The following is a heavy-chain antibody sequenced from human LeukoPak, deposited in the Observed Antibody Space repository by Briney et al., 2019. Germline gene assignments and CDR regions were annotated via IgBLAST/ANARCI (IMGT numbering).Heavy chain of an antibody. D-gene: IGHD3-22*01. V-gene: IGHV1-24*01. CDR2: FDPEDGET. J-gene: IGHJ5*02. CDR3: ATGPRGGYKYNWFDP. CDR1: GYTLTELS. Sequence: ASVKVSCKVSGYTLTELSMHWVRQAPGKGLEWVGGFDPEDGETIYAQKFQGRVTMTEDTSTDTAYMELSSLRSEDTAVYYCATGPRGGYKYNWFDPWGQGTLVTVSS.